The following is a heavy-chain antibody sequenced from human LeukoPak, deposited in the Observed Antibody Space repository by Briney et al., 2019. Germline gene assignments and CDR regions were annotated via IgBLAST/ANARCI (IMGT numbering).Heavy chain of an antibody. D-gene: IGHD4-17*01. J-gene: IGHJ4*02. CDR2: ISSSSSYI. CDR3: ARDLMTTVTTVDY. Sequence: GGSLRLSCAASGFTFSSYSMNWVRHAPGKGLEWVSSISSSSSYIYYADSVKGRSTISRDNAKNSLYLQMNSLRAEDTAVYYCARDLMTTVTTVDYWGQGTLVTVSS. CDR1: GFTFSSYS. V-gene: IGHV3-21*01.